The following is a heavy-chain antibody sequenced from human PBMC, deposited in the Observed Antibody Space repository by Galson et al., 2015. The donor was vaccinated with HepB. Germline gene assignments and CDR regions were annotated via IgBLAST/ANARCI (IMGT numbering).Heavy chain of an antibody. CDR2: LSGTGNTI. V-gene: IGHV3-48*01. CDR3: TRGRRPQDY. J-gene: IGHJ4*02. Sequence: SLRLSCAASGFTFSSYSMNWVHQAPGKGLEWLSYLSGTGNTIYYADSVRGRFTIARDNAKSSVYLQMNSLRAEDTAVYYCTRGRRPQDYWGQGTLVTVSS. CDR1: GFTFSSYS. D-gene: IGHD6-25*01.